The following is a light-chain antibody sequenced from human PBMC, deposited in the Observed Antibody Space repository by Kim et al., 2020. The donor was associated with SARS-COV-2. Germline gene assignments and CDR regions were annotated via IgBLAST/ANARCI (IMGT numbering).Light chain of an antibody. V-gene: IGKV3-15*01. J-gene: IGKJ1*01. Sequence: EIVMTQSPATLSVSPVEGVTLSCRASQSISTNLGWYQQKPGQAPRLLIYTASTRATGIPARFSGSGSGTEFTLTISSLQSEDFAVYCCQQYYDWPWTFGQGTKVDIK. CDR3: QQYYDWPWT. CDR1: QSISTN. CDR2: TAS.